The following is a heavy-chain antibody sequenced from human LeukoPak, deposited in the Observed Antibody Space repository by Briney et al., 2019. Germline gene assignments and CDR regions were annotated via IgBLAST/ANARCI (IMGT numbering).Heavy chain of an antibody. J-gene: IGHJ6*02. Sequence: GGSLRLSCAASGFTFSSAWMTWVRQAPGKGLEWVGHIKNKTNGGTTDYAAPVKGRFIISRDDSKNTLYLQMNSLRAEDTAVYYCAREIAVAGTPYYYGMDVWGQGTTVTVSS. V-gene: IGHV3-15*01. CDR2: IKNKTNGGTT. CDR3: AREIAVAGTPYYYGMDV. D-gene: IGHD6-19*01. CDR1: GFTFSSAW.